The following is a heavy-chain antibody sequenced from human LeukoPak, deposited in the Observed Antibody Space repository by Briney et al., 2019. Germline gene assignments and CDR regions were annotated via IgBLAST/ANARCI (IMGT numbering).Heavy chain of an antibody. V-gene: IGHV5-51*01. D-gene: IGHD6-6*01. Sequence: GESLKISCKGSGYSFTTSWIGWVRQMPGKGLGWMGIIYPGDSDTRYSPSFQGQVTISADKSISTAYLQWSSLKASDTAMYYCARQKGDSSSSGDYWGQGTLVSVSS. CDR1: GYSFTTSW. J-gene: IGHJ4*02. CDR3: ARQKGDSSSSGDY. CDR2: IYPGDSDT.